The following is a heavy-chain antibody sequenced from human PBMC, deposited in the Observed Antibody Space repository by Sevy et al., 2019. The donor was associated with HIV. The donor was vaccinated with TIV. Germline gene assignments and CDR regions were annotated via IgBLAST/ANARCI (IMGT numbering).Heavy chain of an antibody. D-gene: IGHD3-16*02. Sequence: ASVKVSCKASGGTFSSYAISWVRQAPGQGLEWMGGIIPIFGTANYAQKFQGRVTITADESTSTAYMELRSLRSEDTAVYYCARGASVLVSITFGGVIDYYFDYWGQGTLVTVSS. V-gene: IGHV1-69*13. CDR3: ARGASVLVSITFGGVIDYYFDY. J-gene: IGHJ4*02. CDR2: IIPIFGTA. CDR1: GGTFSSYA.